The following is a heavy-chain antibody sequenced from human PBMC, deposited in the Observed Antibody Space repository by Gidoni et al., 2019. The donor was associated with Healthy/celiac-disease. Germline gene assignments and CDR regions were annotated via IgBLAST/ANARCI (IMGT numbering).Heavy chain of an antibody. D-gene: IGHD4-17*01. Sequence: QVQLQESGPGLVKPSETLSLTCTVSGGSISSYYWSWIRQPPGKGLEWIGYIYYSGSTNYNPSLKSRVTISVDTSKNQFSLKLSSVTAADTAVYYCARGVGVTTVTTDWFDPWGQGTLVTVSS. V-gene: IGHV4-59*01. J-gene: IGHJ5*02. CDR2: IYYSGST. CDR1: GGSISSYY. CDR3: ARGVGVTTVTTDWFDP.